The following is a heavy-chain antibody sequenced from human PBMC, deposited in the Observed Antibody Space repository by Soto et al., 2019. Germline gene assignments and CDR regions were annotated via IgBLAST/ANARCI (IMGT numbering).Heavy chain of an antibody. CDR3: ALQGVSGMEV. J-gene: IGHJ6*02. CDR1: GFTFDDYT. Sequence: GSLRLSCAASGFTFDDYTMHWVRQAPGKGLEWVSLISWDSGGTYYEDSVKGRLTISRDNSKNSLYLQMNSLRTEDTALYYCALQGVSGMEVWGQGTKVTVSS. CDR2: ISWDSGGT. V-gene: IGHV3-43*01. D-gene: IGHD3-16*01.